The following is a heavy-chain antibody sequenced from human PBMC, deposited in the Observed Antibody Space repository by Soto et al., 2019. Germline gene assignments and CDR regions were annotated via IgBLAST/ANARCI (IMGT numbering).Heavy chain of an antibody. Sequence: QVQLVQSGAAVKKPGSSVKVSCKASGGTFSSYAISWVRQAPGQGLEWMGGIIPIFGTANYAHKFQGRVTITADESTSTAYMELSSLRSEDTALYYCARKYRYSGSYDYYYYGMDVWGQGPTVTVSS. V-gene: IGHV1-69*01. CDR3: ARKYRYSGSYDYYYYGMDV. CDR1: GGTFSSYA. J-gene: IGHJ6*02. CDR2: IIPIFGTA. D-gene: IGHD1-26*01.